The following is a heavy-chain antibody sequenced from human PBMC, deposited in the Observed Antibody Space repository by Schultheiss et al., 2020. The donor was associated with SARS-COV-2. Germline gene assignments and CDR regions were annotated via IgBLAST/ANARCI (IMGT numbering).Heavy chain of an antibody. CDR2: ISGSGGST. V-gene: IGHV3-23*01. D-gene: IGHD5-24*01. CDR1: GFTFSSYS. J-gene: IGHJ4*02. CDR3: ARGRDGYNYFDY. Sequence: VGSLRLSCAASGFTFSSYSMNWVRQAPGKGLEWVSAISGSGGSTYYAASVKGRFTISRDNSKNTLYLQMNSLRAEDMALYYCARGRDGYNYFDYWGQGTLVTVSS.